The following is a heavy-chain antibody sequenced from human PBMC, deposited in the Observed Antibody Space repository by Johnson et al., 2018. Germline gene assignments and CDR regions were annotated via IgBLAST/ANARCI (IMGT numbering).Heavy chain of an antibody. J-gene: IGHJ6*02. V-gene: IGHV3-23*04. CDR3: ARDKSRYELLYYGMGV. D-gene: IGHD2-2*01. CDR1: GFTFTSHS. CDR2: ISGGGDLT. Sequence: LVESGGGLVQPGGSLRLSCTASGFTFTSHSMTWVRQIPGAGLQWVSSISGGGDLTDYADAVKGRFSISRDHTKNTLYLQMNSLRAEDTALYYCARDKSRYELLYYGMGVWGQGTTVSVSS.